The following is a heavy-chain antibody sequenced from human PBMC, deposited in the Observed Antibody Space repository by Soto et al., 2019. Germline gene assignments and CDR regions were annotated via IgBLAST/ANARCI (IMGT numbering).Heavy chain of an antibody. CDR3: ARYTYSNYERDY. J-gene: IGHJ4*02. Sequence: SGKVWFKASCYTFTNYDISWVRQAPGQGLEWIGWITTYNGNTNYAQKLQGRVTMTTETSTRTAYMELRSLRSDDTAVYYCARYTYSNYERDYWGQGTLVTVS. CDR1: CYTFTNYD. D-gene: IGHD4-4*01. V-gene: IGHV1-18*04. CDR2: ITTYNGNT.